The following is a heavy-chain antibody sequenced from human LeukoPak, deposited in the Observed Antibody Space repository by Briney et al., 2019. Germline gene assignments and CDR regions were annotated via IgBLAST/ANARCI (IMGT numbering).Heavy chain of an antibody. CDR3: ARIVVVPAAMRPRYYYYYYYMDV. CDR1: GGSFSGYY. J-gene: IGHJ6*03. CDR2: INHSGST. D-gene: IGHD2-2*01. V-gene: IGHV4-34*01. Sequence: SETLSLTCAVYGGSFSGYYWSWIRQPPGKGLEWIGEINHSGSTNYNPSLKSRVTISVDTSKNQFSLKLSSVTAADTAVYYCARIVVVPAAMRPRYYYYYYYMDVWGKGTTVTISS.